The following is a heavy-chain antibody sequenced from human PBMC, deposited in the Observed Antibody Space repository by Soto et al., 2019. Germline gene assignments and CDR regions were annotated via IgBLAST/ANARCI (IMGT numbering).Heavy chain of an antibody. CDR1: GGSFSDYY. D-gene: IGHD1-26*01. CDR2: IHLSGRV. Sequence: QVQLQQWGSGLLKPSETLSLTCAISGGSFSDYYWHWIRQSPGKGLEWIGEIHLSGRVHFTPSLKSRTSLSMDKSRNQFFLTLRSVTAADTAVYFCARTPTRGASAWRDPWGRGHLVTVSS. J-gene: IGHJ5*02. CDR3: ARTPTRGASAWRDP. V-gene: IGHV4-34*01.